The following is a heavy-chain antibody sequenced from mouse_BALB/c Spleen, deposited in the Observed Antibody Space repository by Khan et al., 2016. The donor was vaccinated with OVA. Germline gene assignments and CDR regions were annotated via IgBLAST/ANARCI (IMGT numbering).Heavy chain of an antibody. Sequence: QVQLKESGPGLVAPSQSLSITCTVSGFSLTSYGVHWVRQPPGKGLEWLGVIWAGGTTNSNSALMSRLSISKDNSKSQVFLKMNSLQTDDTAIYYCARFSDGYYYTVDYWGQGTSVTVSS. J-gene: IGHJ4*01. D-gene: IGHD2-3*01. CDR1: GFSLTSYG. CDR2: IWAGGTT. CDR3: ARFSDGYYYTVDY. V-gene: IGHV2-9*02.